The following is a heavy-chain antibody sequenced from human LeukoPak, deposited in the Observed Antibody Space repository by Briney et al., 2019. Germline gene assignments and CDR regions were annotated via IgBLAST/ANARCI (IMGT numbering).Heavy chain of an antibody. D-gene: IGHD6-6*01. Sequence: TGGSLRLSCAASGFTFTSYGMHWVRQAPGKGLEWLAVIWYDGSNKNYADSVKGRLTISRDNSKNTLYLQMNSLRAEDTAVYLCARESVAAPFLDYWGQGTLVTVSS. CDR2: IWYDGSNK. J-gene: IGHJ4*02. CDR3: ARESVAAPFLDY. CDR1: GFTFTSYG. V-gene: IGHV3-33*01.